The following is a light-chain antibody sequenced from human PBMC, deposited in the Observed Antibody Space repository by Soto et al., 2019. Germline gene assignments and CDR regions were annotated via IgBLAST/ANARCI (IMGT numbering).Light chain of an antibody. CDR2: ENN. CDR3: QSYDSSLSGYV. CDR1: SSNIGAGYE. V-gene: IGLV1-40*01. Sequence: QSVLTQPPSVSEAPGQRVTISCTGSSSNIGAGYEAHRYHQVPGTAPKLLIYENNNRPSGVPDRFSGSKSGTSASLAITGLQAEDEAEYYCQSYDSSLSGYVFGTGTKLTVL. J-gene: IGLJ1*01.